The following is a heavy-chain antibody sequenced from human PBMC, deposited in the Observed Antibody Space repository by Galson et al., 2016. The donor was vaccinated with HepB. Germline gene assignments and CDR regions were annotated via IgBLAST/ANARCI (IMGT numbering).Heavy chain of an antibody. D-gene: IGHD1-26*01. Sequence: SLRLSCAASGFTFSSYGVHWVRQAPGKGLEWVAVIWFDASSAYYADYLKGRSTISRDNSKKTLYLQMYSLRAEDTAVYYCARSMGVNGGFDYWGQGTLVTVSS. J-gene: IGHJ4*02. CDR3: ARSMGVNGGFDY. V-gene: IGHV3-33*01. CDR2: IWFDASSA. CDR1: GFTFSSYG.